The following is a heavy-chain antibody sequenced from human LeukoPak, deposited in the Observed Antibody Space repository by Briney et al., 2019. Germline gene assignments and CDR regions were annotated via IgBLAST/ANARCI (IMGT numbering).Heavy chain of an antibody. CDR2: IKQDGSEK. CDR1: GFTFSSYW. J-gene: IGHJ4*02. CDR3: AREYYDYVWGSYRYLQLFDY. Sequence: GGSLRLSCAASGFTFSSYWMSWVRQAPGKGLEWVANIKQDGSEKYYVDSMKGRFTISRDNAKNSLYLQMNSLRAEDTAVYYCAREYYDYVWGSYRYLQLFDYWGQGTLVTVSS. D-gene: IGHD3-16*02. V-gene: IGHV3-7*01.